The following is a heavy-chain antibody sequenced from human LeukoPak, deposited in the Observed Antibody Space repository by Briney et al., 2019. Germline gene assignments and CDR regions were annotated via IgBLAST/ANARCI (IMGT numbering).Heavy chain of an antibody. CDR2: IILIFGTA. CDR3: AREGGGSPYGSGSYYRY. CDR1: GGTFSSYA. V-gene: IGHV1-69*13. Sequence: SVKVSCKASGGTFSSYAISWVRQAPGQGLEWMGGIILIFGTANYAQKFQGRVTITADESTSTAYMELSSLRSEDTAVYYCAREGGGSPYGSGSYYRYWGQGTLVTVSS. D-gene: IGHD3-10*01. J-gene: IGHJ4*02.